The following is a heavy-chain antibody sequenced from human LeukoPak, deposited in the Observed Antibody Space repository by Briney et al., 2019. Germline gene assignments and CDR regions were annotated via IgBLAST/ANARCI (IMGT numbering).Heavy chain of an antibody. V-gene: IGHV4-34*01. J-gene: IGHJ6*02. D-gene: IGHD3-10*01. CDR3: ARKWFGELLSTYYYYGMDV. CDR2: INHSGST. Sequence: SETPSLTCAVYGGSFSGYYWSWIRQPPGKGLEWIGEINHSGSTNYNPSLKSRVTISVDTSKNQFSLKLSSVTAADAAVYYCARKWFGELLSTYYYYGMDVWGQGTTVTVSS. CDR1: GGSFSGYY.